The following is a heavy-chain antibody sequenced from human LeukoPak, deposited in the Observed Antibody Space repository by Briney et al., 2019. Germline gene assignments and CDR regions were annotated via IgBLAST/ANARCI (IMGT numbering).Heavy chain of an antibody. CDR1: GGSISTYY. CDR2: IDYSGST. V-gene: IGHV4-59*08. J-gene: IGHJ6*03. D-gene: IGHD2-2*01. Sequence: PSETLSLTCAVSGGSISTYYWSWIRQPPGKGPEWIGDIDYSGSTNYNPSLKSRVTISVGTSKNQFSLNLTSVTAADTAVYYCARRRTTGLSGYMDVCGKGTTVTVSS. CDR3: ARRRTTGLSGYMDV.